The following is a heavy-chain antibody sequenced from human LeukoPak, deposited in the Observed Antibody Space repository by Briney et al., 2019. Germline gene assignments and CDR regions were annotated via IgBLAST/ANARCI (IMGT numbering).Heavy chain of an antibody. Sequence: SETRSLTCTVSGGSISSYYWSWIRQPAGKGLEWIGRIYTSGSTNYNPSLKSRVTISVDKSKNQFSLKLSSVTAADTAVYYCARERERYSSGWMGYYFDYWGQGTLVTVSS. D-gene: IGHD6-19*01. CDR3: ARERERYSSGWMGYYFDY. V-gene: IGHV4-4*07. CDR1: GGSISSYY. CDR2: IYTSGST. J-gene: IGHJ4*02.